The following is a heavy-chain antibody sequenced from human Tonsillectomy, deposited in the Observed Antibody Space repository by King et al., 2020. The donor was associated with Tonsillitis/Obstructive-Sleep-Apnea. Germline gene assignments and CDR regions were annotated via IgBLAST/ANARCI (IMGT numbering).Heavy chain of an antibody. Sequence: VQLVESGGGLVQPGGSLRLSCAASGFTFSSYAMSWVRQAPGKGLEWVSAISGSGGSTYNADSVKGRFTISRDNSKNTLYLQMNSLRAEDTAVYYCAKYTALADGVLEWPIDPWGQGTLVTVSS. CDR3: AKYTALADGVLEWPIDP. D-gene: IGHD3-3*01. V-gene: IGHV3-23*04. J-gene: IGHJ5*02. CDR1: GFTFSSYA. CDR2: ISGSGGST.